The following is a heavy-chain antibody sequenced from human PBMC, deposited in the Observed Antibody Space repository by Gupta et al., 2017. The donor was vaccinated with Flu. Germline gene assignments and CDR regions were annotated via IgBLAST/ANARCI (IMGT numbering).Heavy chain of an antibody. CDR2: ISDSGST. J-gene: IGHJ4*02. V-gene: IGHV4-34*01. CDR3: ARGAVEDRLAL. Sequence: GLEWIGEISDSGSTNYNPSLKSRVTISVDTSRNQFSLKLISVXAADTAVYXCARGAVEDRLALWGQGTMVTVST. D-gene: IGHD3-16*01.